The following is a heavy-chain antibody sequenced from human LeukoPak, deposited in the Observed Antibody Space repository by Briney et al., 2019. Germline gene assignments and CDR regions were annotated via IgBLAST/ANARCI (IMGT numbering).Heavy chain of an antibody. J-gene: IGHJ4*02. D-gene: IGHD4/OR15-4a*01. Sequence: ASVKVSCKASGYTFTGYYMHWVRHAPGQGLEWMGWINPNSGGTNYAQKFQGRVTMTRDTSISTAYMELSRLRSDDTAVYYCARDGSYGGAYYFDYWGQGTLVTVSS. CDR2: INPNSGGT. CDR1: GYTFTGYY. V-gene: IGHV1-2*02. CDR3: ARDGSYGGAYYFDY.